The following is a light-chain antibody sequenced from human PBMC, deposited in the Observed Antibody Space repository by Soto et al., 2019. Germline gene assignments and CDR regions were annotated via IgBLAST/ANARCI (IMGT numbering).Light chain of an antibody. J-gene: IGKJ2*01. V-gene: IGKV3-20*01. CDR1: QSVSNSF. CDR2: GVS. CDR3: QQYSTLPHT. Sequence: SVLTQSPGTLSLSPGERATLSCRASQSVSNSFFAWYQQKPGQAPRLLIYGVSSRATGIPDRFSGSGSGTDLTLPISRLEPGDFVVYYCQQYSTLPHTFCQGTKRQF.